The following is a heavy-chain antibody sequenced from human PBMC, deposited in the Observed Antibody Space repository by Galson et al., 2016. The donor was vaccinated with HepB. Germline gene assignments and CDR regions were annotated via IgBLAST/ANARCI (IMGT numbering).Heavy chain of an antibody. Sequence: SVKVSCKASGGTFSSYPISWVRQAPGLGLEWMGGIMPIYGTANYAQKFQGRVTITADKSAAIGYVELNSLRPDDTAMYYCARDGIEGGGPDAFDLWGQGTMVIVSS. J-gene: IGHJ3*01. CDR3: ARDGIEGGGPDAFDL. D-gene: IGHD4-23*01. CDR1: GGTFSSYP. V-gene: IGHV1-69*06. CDR2: IMPIYGTA.